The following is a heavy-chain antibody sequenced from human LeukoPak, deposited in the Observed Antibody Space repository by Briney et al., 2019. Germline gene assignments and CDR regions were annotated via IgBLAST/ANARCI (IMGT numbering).Heavy chain of an antibody. CDR2: IYYSGST. CDR1: GGSFSGYY. Sequence: SETLSLTCAVYGGSFSGYYWSWIRQPPGKGLEWIGSIYYSGSTYYNPSLKSRVTISVDTSKSQFSLKLSSVTAADTAVYYCARSRSSGYLGYFDYWGQGTLVTVSS. V-gene: IGHV4-34*01. J-gene: IGHJ4*02. CDR3: ARSRSSGYLGYFDY. D-gene: IGHD3-22*01.